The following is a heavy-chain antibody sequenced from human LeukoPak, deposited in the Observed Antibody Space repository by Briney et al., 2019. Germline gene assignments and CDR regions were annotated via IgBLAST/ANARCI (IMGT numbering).Heavy chain of an antibody. J-gene: IGHJ4*02. Sequence: SETLSLTCTVSGGSISSYYWSWIRQPPGKGPEWIGYIYYSGITNYNPSLKSRVTISVDTSKNQFSLKLSSVTAADTAVYYCARSTATASFDYWGQGTLVTVSS. CDR2: IYYSGIT. CDR1: GGSISSYY. CDR3: ARSTATASFDY. V-gene: IGHV4-59*01. D-gene: IGHD2-21*02.